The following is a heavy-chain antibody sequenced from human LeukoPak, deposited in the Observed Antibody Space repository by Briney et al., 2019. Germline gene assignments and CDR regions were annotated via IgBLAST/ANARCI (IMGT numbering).Heavy chain of an antibody. Sequence: PGGSLRLSCAASGFTFSNYWMSWVRQAPGKGLEWVANIKQDGSEKYYVDSVKGRFTISRDNAKNSLYLQMNSLRAEDTAVYYCARSDSYGWFDPWGQGTLVTVSS. CDR3: ARSDSYGWFDP. D-gene: IGHD3-16*01. V-gene: IGHV3-7*01. J-gene: IGHJ5*02. CDR1: GFTFSNYW. CDR2: IKQDGSEK.